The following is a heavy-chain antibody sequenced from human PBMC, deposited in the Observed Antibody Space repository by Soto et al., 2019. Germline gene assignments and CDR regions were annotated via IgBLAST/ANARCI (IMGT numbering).Heavy chain of an antibody. CDR2: VSHYGSI. V-gene: IGHV3-30*18. CDR1: GCTYSSCA. J-gene: IGHJ4*02. Sequence: QVQLVESGVGVVQPGRSLRLSCAASGCTYSSCAMHWGRQFPGKGLECLAVVSHYGSIYTSADSVTGRFTISRDNSKKILYLQMNSLIHEDTAVYYCVKDRSDTWSFDYWGQGTLVKFSS. CDR3: VKDRSDTWSFDY. D-gene: IGHD2-8*02.